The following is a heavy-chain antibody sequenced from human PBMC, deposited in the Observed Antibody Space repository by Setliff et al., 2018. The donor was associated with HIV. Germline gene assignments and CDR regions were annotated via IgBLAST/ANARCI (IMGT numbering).Heavy chain of an antibody. V-gene: IGHV3-9*01. CDR1: GFTFDDYA. J-gene: IGHJ3*02. D-gene: IGHD6-19*01. Sequence: SLRLSCTTSGFTFDDYAMHWVRQAPGKGLEWVSGISWNSGSIGYADSVKGRFSISRDNAKNSLYLQMNSLRAEDTAVYYCARNTDVGSVYRPFHIWGQGTMVTVSS. CDR3: ARNTDVGSVYRPFHI. CDR2: ISWNSGSI.